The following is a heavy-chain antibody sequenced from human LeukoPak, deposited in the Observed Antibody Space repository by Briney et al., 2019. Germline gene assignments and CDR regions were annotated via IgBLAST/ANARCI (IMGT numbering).Heavy chain of an antibody. CDR3: ARAYEYGWFDP. CDR1: GYTFTDYF. V-gene: IGHV1-2*02. Sequence: AAVKVSCKASGYTFTDYFLHWLRQAPGQGLEWMGWINPKTGATNYAQRFQGRVTMTRDSSITTGNMELNRLTSDDTALYYCARAYEYGWFDPWGQGTLVTVSS. CDR2: INPKTGAT. D-gene: IGHD3-16*01. J-gene: IGHJ5*02.